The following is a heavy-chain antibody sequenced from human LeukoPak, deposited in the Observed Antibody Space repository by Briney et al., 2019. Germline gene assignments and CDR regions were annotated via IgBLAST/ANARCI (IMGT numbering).Heavy chain of an antibody. D-gene: IGHD6-19*01. CDR2: ISAYNGNT. V-gene: IGHV1-18*01. Sequence: ASVRVSCKASGYTFTSYGISWVRQAPGQGLEWMGWISAYNGNTNYAQKLQGRVTMTTDTSTSTAYMELRSLRSDDTAVYYCARGVRGSPEQWLVLWGQGTLVTVSS. CDR3: ARGVRGSPEQWLVL. CDR1: GYTFTSYG. J-gene: IGHJ4*02.